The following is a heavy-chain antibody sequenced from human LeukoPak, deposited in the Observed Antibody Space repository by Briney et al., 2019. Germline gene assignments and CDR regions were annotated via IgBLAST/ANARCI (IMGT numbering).Heavy chain of an antibody. CDR3: ARPSINDYGDFGY. D-gene: IGHD4-17*01. CDR2: IGTEGDT. Sequence: GGSLRLSCTASGFTLRNYDMHWVRQTTQKGLEWVSGIGTEGDTFYPDAVKGRFTISRDNAENSLYLQMNSLRAEDTAVYYCARPSINDYGDFGYWGQGTLVTVSS. J-gene: IGHJ4*02. CDR1: GFTLRNYD. V-gene: IGHV3-13*01.